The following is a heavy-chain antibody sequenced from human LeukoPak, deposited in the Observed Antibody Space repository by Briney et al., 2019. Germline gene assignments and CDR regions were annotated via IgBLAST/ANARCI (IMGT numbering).Heavy chain of an antibody. J-gene: IGHJ4*02. CDR1: GASISSNNC. D-gene: IGHD4-23*01. CDR2: IYDSGST. Sequence: SETLSLTCAVSGASISSNNCWTWVRQPPGKGLEWIGEIYDSGSTNYNPSLKSRVTMSIDKSKKQFSLTLSSMTAADTAVYYCARNGGNSDFDYWGQGTLVTVSS. V-gene: IGHV4-4*02. CDR3: ARNGGNSDFDY.